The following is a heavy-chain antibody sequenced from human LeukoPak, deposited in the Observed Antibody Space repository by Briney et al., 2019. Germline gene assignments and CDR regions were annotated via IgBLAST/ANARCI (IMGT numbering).Heavy chain of an antibody. CDR3: ASEEIVGATLDY. CDR1: GGSFSGYY. V-gene: IGHV4-34*01. J-gene: IGHJ4*02. Sequence: PSETLSLTCAVYGGSFSGYYWSWIRQPPGKGLEWIGEINLSGSTNYNPSLKSRVTISVDTSKNQFSLKLSSVTAADTAVYYCASEEIVGATLDYWGQGTLVTVSS. CDR2: INLSGST. D-gene: IGHD1-26*01.